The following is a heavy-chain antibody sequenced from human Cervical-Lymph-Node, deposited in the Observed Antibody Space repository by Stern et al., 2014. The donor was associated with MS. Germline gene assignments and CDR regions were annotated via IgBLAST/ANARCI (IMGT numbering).Heavy chain of an antibody. Sequence: QLVESGPEVKKPGTSVKVSCKASGFTFTSSAVQWVRQARGQRLEWIGWVVVGSGNENYAKKFQESVTITRDMSTSTAYMELSSLRSEDTAVYYCAARANYYDSPGDWFDPWGQGTLVTVSS. J-gene: IGHJ5*02. CDR3: AARANYYDSPGDWFDP. V-gene: IGHV1-58*01. CDR1: GFTFTSSA. CDR2: VVVGSGNE. D-gene: IGHD3-22*01.